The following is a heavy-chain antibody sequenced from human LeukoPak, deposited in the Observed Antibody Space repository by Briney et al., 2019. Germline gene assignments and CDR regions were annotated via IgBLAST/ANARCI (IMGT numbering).Heavy chain of an antibody. Sequence: SETLSLTCIVSGGSISSYYWSWIRQPPGKGLEWIGYIYYSGSTNYNPSLKSRVTISVDTSKNQFSLKLSSVTAADTAVYYCARGLIMAVAGRGEFHYWGQGTLVTVSS. CDR3: ARGLIMAVAGRGEFHY. D-gene: IGHD6-13*01. CDR2: IYYSGST. J-gene: IGHJ4*02. CDR1: GGSISSYY. V-gene: IGHV4-59*01.